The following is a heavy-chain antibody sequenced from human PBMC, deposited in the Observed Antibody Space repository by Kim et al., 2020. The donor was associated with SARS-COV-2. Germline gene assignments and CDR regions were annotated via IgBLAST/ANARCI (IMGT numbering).Heavy chain of an antibody. CDR3: TRSECRDGLTCSHDY. D-gene: IGHD2-15*01. V-gene: IGHV3-30*07. Sequence: SVKCRFTISRDRSKNTWYLQMNSLSAEDTAVYYCTRSECRDGLTCSHDYWGQGTQVTVSP. J-gene: IGHJ4*02.